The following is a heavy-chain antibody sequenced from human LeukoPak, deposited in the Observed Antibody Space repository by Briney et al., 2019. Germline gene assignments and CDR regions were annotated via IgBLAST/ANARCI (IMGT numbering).Heavy chain of an antibody. CDR1: GYTFTSSY. CDR3: AREGADDHGRLLWFDP. Sequence: ASVKVSCKASGYTFTSSYIHWVRQAPGQGLEWMGIINPSGGSTSYAQKFQGRVTMTRDMSTSTVYMELSSLRSEDTAVYYCAREGADDHGRLLWFDPWGQGTLVTVSS. CDR2: INPSGGST. J-gene: IGHJ5*02. V-gene: IGHV1-46*01. D-gene: IGHD4-17*01.